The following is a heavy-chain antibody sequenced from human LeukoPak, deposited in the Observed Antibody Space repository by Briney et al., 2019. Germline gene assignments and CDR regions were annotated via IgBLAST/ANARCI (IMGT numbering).Heavy chain of an antibody. J-gene: IGHJ4*02. Sequence: GRSLRLSCAASGFTFSSYAMHWVRQAPGKGLEWVAVISYDGSNKYYADSVKGRFTIPRDNSKNTLYLQMNSLRAEDTALYYCAREGHGAADYWGQGTLVTVSS. CDR3: AREGHGAADY. D-gene: IGHD6-13*01. CDR1: GFTFSSYA. CDR2: ISYDGSNK. V-gene: IGHV3-30*04.